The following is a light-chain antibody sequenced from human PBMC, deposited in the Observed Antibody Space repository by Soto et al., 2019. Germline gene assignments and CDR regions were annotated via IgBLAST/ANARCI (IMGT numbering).Light chain of an antibody. CDR1: SSNIGSKP. V-gene: IGLV1-44*01. CDR2: TNN. J-gene: IGLJ3*02. CDR3: ATWDVGLNVWL. Sequence: QSVLTQPPSASGTPGQRVTISCSGSSSNIGSKPVNWYQQLPGAAPKLLIYTNNQRPSGVPVRFSGSKSGTSASLAISGLQSEYEADYYCATWDVGLNVWLFGGGTKVTVL.